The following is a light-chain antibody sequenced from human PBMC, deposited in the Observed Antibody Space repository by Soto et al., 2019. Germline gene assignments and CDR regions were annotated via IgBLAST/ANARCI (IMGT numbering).Light chain of an antibody. J-gene: IGKJ1*01. CDR1: RNALYSSDNKNY. Sequence: IVLTQSPDSLAVSLGERATINCKSSRNALYSSDNKNYLAWYQQKAGQPPKLLIYWASTRESGVPDRFSGGGSGTDFNLTINSLQAEDVAVYYCQHWTTFGQGTKVEIK. V-gene: IGKV4-1*01. CDR3: QHWTT. CDR2: WAS.